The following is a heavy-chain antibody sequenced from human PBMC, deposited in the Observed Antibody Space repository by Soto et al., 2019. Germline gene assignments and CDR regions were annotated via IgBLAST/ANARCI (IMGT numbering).Heavy chain of an antibody. Sequence: EVQLLESGGGLVQPGGSLRLSCAASGFTFSSYAMSWVRQAPGKGLEWVSAISGSGGSTYYADSVKGRFTISRDNSKNTLYLQMNSLRAEDTAVYYCAKDRAYGSGRFRDNWFDPWGQGTLVTVSS. V-gene: IGHV3-23*01. D-gene: IGHD3-10*01. CDR3: AKDRAYGSGRFRDNWFDP. J-gene: IGHJ5*02. CDR2: ISGSGGST. CDR1: GFTFSSYA.